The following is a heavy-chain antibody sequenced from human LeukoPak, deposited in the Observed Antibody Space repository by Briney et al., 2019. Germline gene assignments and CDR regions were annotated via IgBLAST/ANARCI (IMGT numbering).Heavy chain of an antibody. J-gene: IGHJ3*02. D-gene: IGHD6-19*01. CDR3: ARGPPPNIAVTGTFQAPALDI. Sequence: PSGTLSLTCAVSGGSISSSNWWSWVRQPPGKGLEWIGEIYHSGSTNYNPSLKSRVTISVDKSKNQFSLKLSSVTAADTAVYYCARGPPPNIAVTGTFQAPALDIWGPGTMVTVSS. CDR2: IYHSGST. CDR1: GGSISSSNW. V-gene: IGHV4-4*02.